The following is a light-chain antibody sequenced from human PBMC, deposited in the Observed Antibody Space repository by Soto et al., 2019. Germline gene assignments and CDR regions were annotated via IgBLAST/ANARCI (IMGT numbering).Light chain of an antibody. Sequence: EIVLTQSPGTLSLSPGERATLSCRASQSVSSSDLAWYQQKPGQAPRLLIYGASSRATGIPDRFSGSGSGTDVTLTISRLEPEEFGVYYCQQYGSSPNTFGQGTKLEI. CDR2: GAS. J-gene: IGKJ2*01. CDR3: QQYGSSPNT. V-gene: IGKV3-20*01. CDR1: QSVSSSD.